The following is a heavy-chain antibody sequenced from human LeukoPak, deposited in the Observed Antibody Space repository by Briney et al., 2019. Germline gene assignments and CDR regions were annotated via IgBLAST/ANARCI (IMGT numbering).Heavy chain of an antibody. Sequence: GGSLRLSCAASGFTFSSSWMTWVRQAPGKGLEWVANIKKDGSDKNYVDSAKGRFTISRDNAKNSLFLQMNSLRAEDTAVYYCARGGGNDYDTSGYYYLAAYWGQGTLVTVSS. V-gene: IGHV3-7*01. CDR2: IKKDGSDK. CDR3: ARGGGNDYDTSGYYYLAAY. D-gene: IGHD3-22*01. CDR1: GFTFSSSW. J-gene: IGHJ4*02.